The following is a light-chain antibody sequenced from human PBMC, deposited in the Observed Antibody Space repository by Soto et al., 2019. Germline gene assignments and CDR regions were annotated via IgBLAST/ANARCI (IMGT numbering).Light chain of an antibody. CDR2: ATS. V-gene: IGKV3-20*01. Sequence: EIGLTQSPGTLSLSPGERATLSCRASQSVSSYYLAWYQQKPGQAPRLLIYATSSRATGIPDRFSGGGSGTDFTLTISRLEPEDFAVYYCQQYGSSPRTFGQGTKVDIK. J-gene: IGKJ1*01. CDR1: QSVSSYY. CDR3: QQYGSSPRT.